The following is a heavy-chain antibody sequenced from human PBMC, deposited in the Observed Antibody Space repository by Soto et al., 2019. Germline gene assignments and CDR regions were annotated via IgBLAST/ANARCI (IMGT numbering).Heavy chain of an antibody. CDR2: ISGYNGNT. D-gene: IGHD2-2*01. CDR1: GYTFSNYG. J-gene: IGHJ5*02. Sequence: ASVKVSCKASGYTFSNYGISWVRQGPGQGLEWMGWISGYNGNTHYEEKVQDRIKMTTDTSTSTTYLELRSLRSDDTAVYFCARVRSSTSWGWFDPWGQGTLVTVSS. V-gene: IGHV1-18*01. CDR3: ARVRSSTSWGWFDP.